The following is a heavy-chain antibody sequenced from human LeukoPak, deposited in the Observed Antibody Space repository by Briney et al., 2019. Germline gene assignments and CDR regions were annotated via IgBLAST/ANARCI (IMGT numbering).Heavy chain of an antibody. CDR1: GFTFSGSA. V-gene: IGHV3-73*01. Sequence: GGSLKLSCAASGFTFSGSAMHWVRQASGKGLEWVGRIRSKANSYATAYAASVKGRFTISRDDSKNTAYLQMNSLKTEDTAVYYCTSTLPATIFGVVIKEDAFDIWGQGTMVTVSS. CDR3: TSTLPATIFGVVIKEDAFDI. CDR2: IRSKANSYAT. J-gene: IGHJ3*02. D-gene: IGHD3-3*01.